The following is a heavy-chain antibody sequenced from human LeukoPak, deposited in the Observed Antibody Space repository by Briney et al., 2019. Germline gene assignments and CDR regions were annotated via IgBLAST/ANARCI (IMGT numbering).Heavy chain of an antibody. V-gene: IGHV1-2*02. J-gene: IGHJ4*02. D-gene: IGHD1-26*01. CDR1: GYTFTGYY. CDR3: ASGAEIDVVGATYFDY. Sequence: GASVKVSCKASGYTFTGYYMHWVRQAPGQGLEWMGWINPNSGGTNYAQKFQGRVTMTRDTSISTAYMEVSRLRSDDTAVYYCASGAEIDVVGATYFDYWGQGTLVTVSS. CDR2: INPNSGGT.